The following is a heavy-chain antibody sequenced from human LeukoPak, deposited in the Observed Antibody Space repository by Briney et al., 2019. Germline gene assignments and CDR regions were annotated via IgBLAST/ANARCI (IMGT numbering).Heavy chain of an antibody. D-gene: IGHD3-22*01. CDR3: ARDPFNYDSSGCYSY. CDR2: ISYDGSNK. CDR1: GFTFSSYG. J-gene: IGHJ4*02. V-gene: IGHV3-30*03. Sequence: AGGSLRLSCAASGFTFSSYGMHWVRQAPGKGLEWVAVISYDGSNKYYADSVKGRFTISRDNSKNTLYLQMNSLRAEDTAVYYCARDPFNYDSSGCYSYWGQGTLVTVSS.